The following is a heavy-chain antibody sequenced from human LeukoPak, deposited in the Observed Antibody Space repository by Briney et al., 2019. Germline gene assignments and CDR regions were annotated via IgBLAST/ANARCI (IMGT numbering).Heavy chain of an antibody. CDR3: ARDWRTMIGDYFDY. Sequence: GGSLRLSCAASGFTFSSYGMHWVRQAPGKGLEWVAVIWYDGSNKYYADSVKGRFTISRDNSKNTLYLQMNSLRAEDTAVYYCARDWRTMIGDYFDYWGQETLVTVSS. V-gene: IGHV3-33*01. D-gene: IGHD3-22*01. CDR2: IWYDGSNK. CDR1: GFTFSSYG. J-gene: IGHJ4*02.